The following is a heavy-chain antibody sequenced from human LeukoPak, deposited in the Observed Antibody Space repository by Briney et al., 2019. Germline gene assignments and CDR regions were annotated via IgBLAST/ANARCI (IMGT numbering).Heavy chain of an antibody. Sequence: SETLSLTCAVYGGSFSGYYWSWIRQPPGKGLEWIGEINQSGSTNYNPSLKSRVTISVETSKNQFSLKLSSVTAADTAVYYCASKALYDFWSGPDYWGQGTLVTVSS. V-gene: IGHV4-34*01. CDR2: INQSGST. J-gene: IGHJ4*02. D-gene: IGHD3-3*01. CDR1: GGSFSGYY. CDR3: ASKALYDFWSGPDY.